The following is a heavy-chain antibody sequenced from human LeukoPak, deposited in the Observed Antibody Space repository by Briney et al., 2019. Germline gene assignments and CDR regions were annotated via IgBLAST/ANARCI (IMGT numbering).Heavy chain of an antibody. D-gene: IGHD4-17*01. V-gene: IGHV1-69*13. CDR3: AREDGDYSFDY. J-gene: IGHJ4*02. CDR1: GGTFISYA. Sequence: ASVKVSCKASGGTFISYAITWVRQAPGQGLEWMGGIIPIFGTANYAQKFQGRVTITADESTSTAYMELSSLRSEDTAVYYCAREDGDYSFDYWGQGTLVTVSS. CDR2: IIPIFGTA.